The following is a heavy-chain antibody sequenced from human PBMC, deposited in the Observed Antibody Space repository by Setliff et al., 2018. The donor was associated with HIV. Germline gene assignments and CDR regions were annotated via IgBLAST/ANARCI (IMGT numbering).Heavy chain of an antibody. J-gene: IGHJ6*03. Sequence: PGGSLRLSCVASGFTFSTFAMHWVRQAPGKGLEWVSVISYDGSRTSYADSVKGRFTISRDNSKNTLYLQMNSLRAEDTAVYYCAKEGVPQWLGNSYHMDVWGKGTTVTVSS. CDR1: GFTFSTFA. D-gene: IGHD6-19*01. CDR3: AKEGVPQWLGNSYHMDV. CDR2: ISYDGSRT. V-gene: IGHV3-30*01.